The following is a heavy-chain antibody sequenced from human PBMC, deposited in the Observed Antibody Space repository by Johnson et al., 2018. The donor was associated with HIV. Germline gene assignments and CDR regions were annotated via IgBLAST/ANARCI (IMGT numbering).Heavy chain of an antibody. CDR3: AREDDSSGYYYFFGAFDI. D-gene: IGHD3-22*01. CDR2: IYSGGTT. Sequence: VQLVESGGGLVQPGGSLRLSCAASGFTVSSNYVSWVRQAPGKGLEWVSVIYSGGTTYYADYVKGRFTISRDNSKNTVYLQMNSLRVEDTAVYFCAREDDSSGYYYFFGAFDIWGQGTMVTVSS. CDR1: GFTVSSNY. V-gene: IGHV3-66*01. J-gene: IGHJ3*02.